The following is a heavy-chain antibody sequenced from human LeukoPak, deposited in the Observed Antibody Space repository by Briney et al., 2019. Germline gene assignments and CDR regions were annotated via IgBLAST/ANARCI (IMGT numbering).Heavy chain of an antibody. V-gene: IGHV3-23*01. D-gene: IGHD3-22*01. CDR3: ASSGYSRTNAFDI. CDR1: GFTFSIYG. Sequence: GGSLRLSCAASGFTFSIYGMSWVRQAPGKGLEWVSAISGSGGSTYYADSVKGRFTISRDNSKNTLYLQMNSLRAEDTAVYYCASSGYSRTNAFDIWGQGTMVTASS. J-gene: IGHJ3*02. CDR2: ISGSGGST.